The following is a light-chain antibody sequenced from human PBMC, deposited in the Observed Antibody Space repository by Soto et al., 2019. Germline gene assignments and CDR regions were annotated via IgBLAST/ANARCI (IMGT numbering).Light chain of an antibody. J-gene: IGKJ4*01. Sequence: EMLSPPSPTPLFSSREGSAPLSSRTQHVTSSDLGWYQHKPGQAPRLLIYDASSRAPGIPARFGGSGSGTEFTLAISSLQSEDFAVYYCQQYSNWPLTFGGGTKVDIK. V-gene: IGKV3-15*01. CDR3: QQYSNWPLT. CDR2: DAS. CDR1: HVTSSD.